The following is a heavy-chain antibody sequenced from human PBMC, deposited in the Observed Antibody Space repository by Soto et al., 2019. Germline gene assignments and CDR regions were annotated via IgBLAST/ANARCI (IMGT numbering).Heavy chain of an antibody. CDR1: GGSFSGYY. D-gene: IGHD4-17*01. Sequence: ETLSLTCAVYGGSFSGYYWSWIRQPPGKGLEWIGEINHSGSTNYNPSLKSRVTISVDTSKNQFSLKLSSVTAADTAVYYCATRLRWYNWFDPWAREPWSPSPQ. CDR2: INHSGST. J-gene: IGHJ5*02. CDR3: ATRLRWYNWFDP. V-gene: IGHV4-34*01.